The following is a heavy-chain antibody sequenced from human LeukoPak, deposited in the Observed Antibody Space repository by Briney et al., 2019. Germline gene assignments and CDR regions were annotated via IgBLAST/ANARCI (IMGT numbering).Heavy chain of an antibody. J-gene: IGHJ4*02. Sequence: SETLSLTCAVYGVSFSGYYWSWIRQPPGKGLEWIGEINHSGSTNYNPSLKSRVTISVDTSKNQFSLKLSSVTAADTAVYYCARGEYSSSPFDYWGQGTLVTVSS. CDR1: GVSFSGYY. CDR3: ARGEYSSSPFDY. D-gene: IGHD6-6*01. CDR2: INHSGST. V-gene: IGHV4-34*01.